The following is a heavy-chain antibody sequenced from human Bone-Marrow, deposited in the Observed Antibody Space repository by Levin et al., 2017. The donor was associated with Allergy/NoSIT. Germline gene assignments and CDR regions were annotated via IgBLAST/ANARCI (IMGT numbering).Heavy chain of an antibody. J-gene: IGHJ6*03. Sequence: GESLKISCAASGFTFSSYEMNWVRQAPGKGLEWVSYISSSGSTIYYADSVKGRFTISRDNAKNSLYLQMNSLRAEDTAVYYCAGGYCSSASCYPYYYYYMDVWGKGTTVTVSS. CDR1: GFTFSSYE. CDR2: ISSSGSTI. D-gene: IGHD2-2*01. CDR3: AGGYCSSASCYPYYYYYMDV. V-gene: IGHV3-48*03.